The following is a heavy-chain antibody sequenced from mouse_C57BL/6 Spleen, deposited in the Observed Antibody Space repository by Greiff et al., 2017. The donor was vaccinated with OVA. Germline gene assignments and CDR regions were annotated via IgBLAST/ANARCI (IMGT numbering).Heavy chain of an antibody. Sequence: EVQGVESGPGMVKPSQSLSLTCTVTGYSITSGYDWHWIRHFPGNKLEWMGYISYSGSTNYNPSLKSRISITHDTSKNHFFLKLNSVTTEDTATYYCAREGPEAMDYWGQGTSVTVSS. CDR3: AREGPEAMDY. D-gene: IGHD3-3*01. CDR1: GYSITSGYD. CDR2: ISYSGST. V-gene: IGHV3-1*01. J-gene: IGHJ4*01.